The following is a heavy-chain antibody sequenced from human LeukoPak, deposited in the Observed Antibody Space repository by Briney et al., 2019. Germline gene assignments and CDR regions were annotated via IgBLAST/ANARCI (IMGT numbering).Heavy chain of an antibody. CDR2: IYHSGST. CDR3: ARGPGKQQLVGRFDP. Sequence: SETLSLTCTVSGYSISSGYYWGWIRQPPGKGLEWIGSIYHSGSTYYNPSLKSRVTISGDTSKNQFSLKLSSVSAADTAVYYCARGPGKQQLVGRFDPWGQGTLVTVSS. D-gene: IGHD6-13*01. CDR1: GYSISSGYY. V-gene: IGHV4-38-2*02. J-gene: IGHJ5*02.